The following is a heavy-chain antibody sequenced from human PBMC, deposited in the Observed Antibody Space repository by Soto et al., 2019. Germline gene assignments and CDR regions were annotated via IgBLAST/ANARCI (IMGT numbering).Heavy chain of an antibody. CDR2: IYYSGST. D-gene: IGHD3-16*01. CDR1: GGSISSSSYY. J-gene: IGHJ6*02. CDR3: ATPGGGYYYYGMDV. V-gene: IGHV4-39*01. Sequence: SETLSLTFTVSGGSISSSSYYWGWIRQPPGKGLEWIGSIYYSGSTYYNPSLKSRVTISVDTSKNQFSLKLSSVTAADTAVYYCATPGGGYYYYGMDVWGQGTTVTVSS.